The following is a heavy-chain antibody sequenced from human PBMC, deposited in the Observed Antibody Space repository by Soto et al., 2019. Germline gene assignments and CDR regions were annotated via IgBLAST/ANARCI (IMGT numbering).Heavy chain of an antibody. D-gene: IGHD1-20*01. CDR3: ARDPAGITDFDY. CDR1: VFTFSNYG. CDR2: TTAPGETK. J-gene: IGHJ4*02. Sequence: GALRRSCAASVFTFSNYGMNWARQAPGRGPVWATHTTAPGETKSSSTSVKGRFTVSRAAAKHSLYLQMSSLRVDDTAIYYGARDPAGITDFDYWCQGTLATVS. V-gene: IGHV3-48*04.